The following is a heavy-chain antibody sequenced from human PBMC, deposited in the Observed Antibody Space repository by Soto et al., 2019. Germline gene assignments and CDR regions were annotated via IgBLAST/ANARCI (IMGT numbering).Heavy chain of an antibody. CDR3: ARDWGRSGGSCCNWFDP. J-gene: IGHJ5*02. V-gene: IGHV3-66*01. CDR1: GFTVSSNY. CDR2: IYSGGST. Sequence: EVQLVESGGGLVQPGGSLRLSCAASGFTVSSNYMSWVRQAPGKGLEWVSVIYSGGSTYYADSVKGRFTISRDNSNHTLYLQMNSLRAEDTAVYYCARDWGRSGGSCCNWFDPWGQGTLVTVSS. D-gene: IGHD2-15*01.